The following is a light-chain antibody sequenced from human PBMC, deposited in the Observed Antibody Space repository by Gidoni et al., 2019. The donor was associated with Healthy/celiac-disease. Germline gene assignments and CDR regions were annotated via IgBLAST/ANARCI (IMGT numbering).Light chain of an antibody. Sequence: DIVMSQSQLSLPVTPGEPASISCRSSQSRLHSNGYNYLDWYLQKPGQSPQLLIYLGSNRASGVPDRFSGSGSGTDFTLKISRVEAEDVGVYYCMQALQTPRTFGQGTKLEIK. CDR1: QSRLHSNGYNY. V-gene: IGKV2-28*01. CDR2: LGS. J-gene: IGKJ2*01. CDR3: MQALQTPRT.